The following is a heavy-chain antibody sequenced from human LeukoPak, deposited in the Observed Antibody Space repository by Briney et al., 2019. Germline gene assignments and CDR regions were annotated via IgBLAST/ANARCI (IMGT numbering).Heavy chain of an antibody. J-gene: IGHJ6*04. Sequence: PGGSLRLSCAASEFTFSSYAMSWVRQAPGKGLEWVSAISGSGGRIYYADSVKGRFTISRDNSKNRLYLQMNSLRGEDTAVYYCARDGTPIYSNGWVYMDVWGKGTTVTISS. V-gene: IGHV3-23*01. CDR1: EFTFSSYA. D-gene: IGHD6-25*01. CDR2: ISGSGGRI. CDR3: ARDGTPIYSNGWVYMDV.